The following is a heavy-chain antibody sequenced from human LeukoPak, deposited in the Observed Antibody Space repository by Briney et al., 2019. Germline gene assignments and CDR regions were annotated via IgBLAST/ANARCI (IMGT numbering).Heavy chain of an antibody. D-gene: IGHD2-2*01. V-gene: IGHV4-34*01. Sequence: SETLSLTCAVYGGSFSGYYWSWIRQPPGKGLEWIGEINHSGSTNYNPSLKSRGAISVDTSKNQFSLKLSSVTAADTAVYYCARGFQLQTQKFDPWGQGTLVTVSS. CDR3: ARGFQLQTQKFDP. CDR2: INHSGST. J-gene: IGHJ5*02. CDR1: GGSFSGYY.